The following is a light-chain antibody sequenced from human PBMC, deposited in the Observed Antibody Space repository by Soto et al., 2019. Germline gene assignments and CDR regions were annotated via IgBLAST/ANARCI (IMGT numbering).Light chain of an antibody. CDR2: AAS. J-gene: IGKJ1*01. CDR1: QSVSSH. Sequence: EVVLTQSPATLSLSPGERATLSCRASQSVSSHLAWYRQTPGQSPRLLIYAASNRATGLPARFSGSGSGTDFTLTTSRLEPEDFAFYFCQQRSHWPTFGQGTKVDIK. V-gene: IGKV3-11*01. CDR3: QQRSHWPT.